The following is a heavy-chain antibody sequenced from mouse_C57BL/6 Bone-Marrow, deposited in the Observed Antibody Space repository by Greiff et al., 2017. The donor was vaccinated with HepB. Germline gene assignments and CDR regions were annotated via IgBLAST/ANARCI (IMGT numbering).Heavy chain of an antibody. CDR2: ISSGGDYT. D-gene: IGHD1-1*01. J-gene: IGHJ2*01. CDR3: TRGGGYCGSSLDY. V-gene: IGHV5-9-1*02. Sequence: EVQVVESGEGLVKPGGSLKLSCAASGFTFSSYAMPWVRQTPEKRLEWVAYISSGGDYTYYADTVKGRFTNSRDNARNTLYLQMSSLKSEDTAMYYDTRGGGYCGSSLDYGGQGTTLTVTA. CDR1: GFTFSSYA.